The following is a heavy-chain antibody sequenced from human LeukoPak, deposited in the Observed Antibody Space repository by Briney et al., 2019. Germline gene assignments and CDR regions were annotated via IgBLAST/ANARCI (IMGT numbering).Heavy chain of an antibody. J-gene: IGHJ5*02. CDR2: IHSDGST. Sequence: SETLSLTCTVSGESISRFYWSWIRQTPGKGLEWIAYIHSDGSTNSDPSLKSRVTTSIDTSKNQSFLNLSSVTAADTAVYYCARHGNYAGGIDWFDPWGQGTLITVSS. V-gene: IGHV4-59*08. CDR1: GESISRFY. D-gene: IGHD1-7*01. CDR3: ARHGNYAGGIDWFDP.